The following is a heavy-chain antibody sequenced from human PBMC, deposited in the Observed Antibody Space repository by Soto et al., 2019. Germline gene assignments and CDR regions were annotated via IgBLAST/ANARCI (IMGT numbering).Heavy chain of an antibody. Sequence: GGSLRLSCAASGFTFSSYGMHWVRQAPGKGLEWVAVIWYDGSNKYYADSVKGRFTISRDNSKNTLYLQMNSLRAEDTAVYYCARDLNNIAVAGTRPKTIYYYYYGMDVWGQGTTVTVSS. V-gene: IGHV3-33*01. D-gene: IGHD6-19*01. CDR2: IWYDGSNK. CDR3: ARDLNNIAVAGTRPKTIYYYYYGMDV. J-gene: IGHJ6*02. CDR1: GFTFSSYG.